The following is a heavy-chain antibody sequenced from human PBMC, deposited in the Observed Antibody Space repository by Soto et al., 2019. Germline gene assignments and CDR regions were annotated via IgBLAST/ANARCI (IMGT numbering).Heavy chain of an antibody. CDR3: AKDTGADY. Sequence: QVQLVESGGGVVQPGRSLRLSCAASGFTSSSYGMYWVRQAPGKGLEWVARISYDGSDQFYGDSVKGRFTISRDNSKNILYVQMNSLRSEDTAVYYCAKDTGADYWGQGTVVTVSA. CDR2: ISYDGSDQ. D-gene: IGHD3-10*01. V-gene: IGHV3-30*18. CDR1: GFTSSSYG. J-gene: IGHJ4*02.